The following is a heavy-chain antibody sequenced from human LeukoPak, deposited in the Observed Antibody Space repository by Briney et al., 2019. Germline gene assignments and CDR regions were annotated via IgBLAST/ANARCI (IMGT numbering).Heavy chain of an antibody. Sequence: SVKVSCKASGGTFSSYAISWVRQAPGQGLEWMGRIIPILGIANYAQKFQGRVTITADKSTSTAYMELSSLRSEDTAVYYCARGEHTAMADRHYYYYGMDVWGQGTTVTVSS. CDR2: IIPILGIA. J-gene: IGHJ6*02. CDR3: ARGEHTAMADRHYYYYGMDV. CDR1: GGTFSSYA. V-gene: IGHV1-69*04. D-gene: IGHD5-18*01.